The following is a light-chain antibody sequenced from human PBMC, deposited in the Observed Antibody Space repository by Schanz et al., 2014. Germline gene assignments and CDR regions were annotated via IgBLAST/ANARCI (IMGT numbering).Light chain of an antibody. J-gene: IGKJ1*01. CDR3: QQYKNWPRT. CDR1: QSVSSN. V-gene: IGKV3-15*01. Sequence: EIVMTQSPATLSVSPGERATLSCRASQSVSSNLAWYQQKPGQAPRLLIYGASTRATGSPARFSGSGSGTEFTLTISSLQSEDFAVYHCQQYKNWPRTFGQGTKVEIK. CDR2: GAS.